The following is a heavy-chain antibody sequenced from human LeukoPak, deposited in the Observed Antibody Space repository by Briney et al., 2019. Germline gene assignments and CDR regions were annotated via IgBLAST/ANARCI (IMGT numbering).Heavy chain of an antibody. CDR1: GGSISSGSYY. J-gene: IGHJ4*02. V-gene: IGHV4-61*02. CDR2: IYTSGST. Sequence: NPSETLSLTCTVSGGSISSGSYYWSWIRQPAGKGLEWIGRIYTSGSTNYNPSLKSRVTISVDTSKNQFSLKLSPVTAADTAVYYCARDQGSTSAIDYWGQGTLVTVSS. CDR3: ARDQGSTSAIDY. D-gene: IGHD2-2*01.